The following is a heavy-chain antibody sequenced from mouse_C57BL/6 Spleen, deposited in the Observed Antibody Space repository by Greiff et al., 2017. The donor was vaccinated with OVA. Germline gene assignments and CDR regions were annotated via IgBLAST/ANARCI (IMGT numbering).Heavy chain of an antibody. CDR3: AKKGDYDGGLAY. Sequence: VQLQQSGPGLVQPSQCLSITCTVSGFSLTSYGVHWVRQSPGKGLEWLGVIWRGGSTDYNAAFMSRLSITKANSTSHAFFKMNSLHADDTAISYCAKKGDYDGGLAYWGEGTLVTVSA. V-gene: IGHV2-5*01. J-gene: IGHJ3*01. D-gene: IGHD2-4*01. CDR2: IWRGGST. CDR1: GFSLTSYG.